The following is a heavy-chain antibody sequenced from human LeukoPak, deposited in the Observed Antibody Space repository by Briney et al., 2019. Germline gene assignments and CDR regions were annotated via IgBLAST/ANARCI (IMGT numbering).Heavy chain of an antibody. V-gene: IGHV4-4*02. Sequence: SETLSLTCAVSGVSISSNLWWTWVRQPPGKGLEWIAEIHHSGSINYNPSLKSRVTISVGKAKNQFSLNLNSVTAADTAVYYCARGGDRSFDYWGQGTLVTVSS. D-gene: IGHD3-10*01. CDR2: IHHSGSI. CDR3: ARGGDRSFDY. J-gene: IGHJ4*02. CDR1: GVSISSNLW.